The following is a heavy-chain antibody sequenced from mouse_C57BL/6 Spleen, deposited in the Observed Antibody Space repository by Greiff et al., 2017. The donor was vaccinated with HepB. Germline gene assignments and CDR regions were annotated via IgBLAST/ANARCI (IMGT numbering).Heavy chain of an antibody. J-gene: IGHJ2*01. CDR1: GFTFSSYA. CDR3: AREGDGSSYDYFDY. V-gene: IGHV5-4*01. Sequence: EVMLVESGGGLVKPGGSLKLSCAASGFTFSSYAMSWVRQTPEKRLEWVATISDGGSYTYYPDNVKGRFTISRDNAKNNLYLQMSHLKSEDTAMYYCAREGDGSSYDYFDYWGQGTTLTVAS. D-gene: IGHD1-1*01. CDR2: ISDGGSYT.